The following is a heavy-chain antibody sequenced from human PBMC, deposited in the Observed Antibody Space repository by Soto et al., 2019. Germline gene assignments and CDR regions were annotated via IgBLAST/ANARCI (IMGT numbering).Heavy chain of an antibody. V-gene: IGHV3-30-3*01. CDR2: ISYDGSNK. CDR3: ARGGGGDFDY. J-gene: IGHJ4*02. CDR1: GFTFSSYA. Sequence: QVQLVESGGGVVQPGRSLRLSCAASGFTFSSYAMHWVRQAPGKGLEWVAVISYDGSNKYYADSVKGRFTISRDNSKNTLYLRMNRLRAEDTAVYYCARGGGGDFDYWGQGTLVTVSS. D-gene: IGHD2-21*01.